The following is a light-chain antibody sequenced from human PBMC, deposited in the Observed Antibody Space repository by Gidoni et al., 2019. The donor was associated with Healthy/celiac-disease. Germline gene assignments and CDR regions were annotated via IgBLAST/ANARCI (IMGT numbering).Light chain of an antibody. Sequence: EIVLTQSHGTLSLSPGERATLSCRASQSVSSSYLDWYQQKPGQAPRLLIYGASSRATGIPDRFSGSGSGTDFTLTISRLEPEDFAVYYCQQYGSSPWTFGQGTRVEIK. CDR2: GAS. CDR1: QSVSSSY. CDR3: QQYGSSPWT. V-gene: IGKV3-20*01. J-gene: IGKJ1*01.